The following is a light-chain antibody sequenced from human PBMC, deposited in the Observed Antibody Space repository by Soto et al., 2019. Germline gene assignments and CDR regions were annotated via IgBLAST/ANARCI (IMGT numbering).Light chain of an antibody. Sequence: QSALTQPASVSGSPGQSITISCTGTSSDIGAYNFVSWYQQHPGKAPKLMLYDVNIRPSGVSNRFSGSKSGNTASLTISGLQAEEEADYYCTSWTTSPTMIFGGGPKLT. CDR2: DVN. CDR1: SSDIGAYNF. J-gene: IGLJ2*01. CDR3: TSWTTSPTMI. V-gene: IGLV2-14*03.